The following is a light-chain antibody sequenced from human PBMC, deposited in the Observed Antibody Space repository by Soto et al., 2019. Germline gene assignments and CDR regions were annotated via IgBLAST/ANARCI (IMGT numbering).Light chain of an antibody. CDR1: SSDIGGYNY. J-gene: IGLJ2*01. CDR3: NSYAGSNRVV. Sequence: QSALTQPPSASRSPGQSVTISCTGTSSDIGGYNYVSWYQQHPGKAPKLMIYEVSKRPSGVPDRFSGSKSGNTASLTVSGLQAEDEADYYCNSYAGSNRVVFGGGTKLTVL. CDR2: EVS. V-gene: IGLV2-8*01.